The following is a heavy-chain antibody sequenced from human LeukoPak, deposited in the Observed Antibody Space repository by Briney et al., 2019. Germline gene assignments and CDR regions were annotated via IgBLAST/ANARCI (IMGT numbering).Heavy chain of an antibody. CDR1: GYSFTSYW. CDR3: ARQDYGYYYGSSGYYYFYY. D-gene: IGHD3-22*01. CDR2: IYPGDSDT. V-gene: IGHV5-51*01. J-gene: IGHJ4*02. Sequence: GESLKISCKGSGYSFTSYWIGWVRQMPGKGLEWMGIIYPGDSDTRYSPSFQGQVTISAGKSISTAYLQWSSLKASDTAMYYCARQDYGYYYGSSGYYYFYYWGQGTLVTVSS.